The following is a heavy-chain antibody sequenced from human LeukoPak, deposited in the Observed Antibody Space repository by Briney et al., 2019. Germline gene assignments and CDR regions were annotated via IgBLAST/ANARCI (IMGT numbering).Heavy chain of an antibody. V-gene: IGHV3-48*03. CDR3: ARVGLYYYGSGGRLDAFDI. D-gene: IGHD3-10*01. J-gene: IGHJ3*02. CDR1: GFTFSSYE. CDR2: ISSSGSTI. Sequence: GGSLRLSCAASGFTFSSYEMNWVRQAPGKGLEWVSYISSSGSTIYYADSVKGRFTISRDNAKNSLYLQMNSLRAEDTAVYYCARVGLYYYGSGGRLDAFDIWGQGTMVTVSS.